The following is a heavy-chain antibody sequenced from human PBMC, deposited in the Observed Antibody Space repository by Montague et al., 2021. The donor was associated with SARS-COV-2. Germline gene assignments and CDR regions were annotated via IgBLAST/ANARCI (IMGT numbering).Heavy chain of an antibody. V-gene: IGHV4-61*02. Sequence: TLSLTCTVSGGSISSGGYYWSWIRQPAGKGLEWIGRIYTSGSTNYNPSLKSRVTISVDTSKNQCSLKLSSVTAADTAVYYCARDFVVRGVSYGMDVWGQGTTVTVSS. J-gene: IGHJ6*02. CDR1: GGSISSGGYY. CDR3: ARDFVVRGVSYGMDV. CDR2: IYTSGST. D-gene: IGHD3-10*02.